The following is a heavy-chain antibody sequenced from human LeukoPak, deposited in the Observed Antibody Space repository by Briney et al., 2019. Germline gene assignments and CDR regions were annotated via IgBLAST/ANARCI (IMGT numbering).Heavy chain of an antibody. CDR2: MNPNSGNT. Sequence: ASVKVSCKASGYTFTSYDINWVRQATGQGLEWMGWMNPNSGNTGTEQKFQGRVTMTRNTSISTAYMELSSLRSEDTAVYYCARVEAAGLMGNIWGQGTMVTVSS. J-gene: IGHJ3*02. CDR1: GYTFTSYD. V-gene: IGHV1-8*01. D-gene: IGHD6-13*01. CDR3: ARVEAAGLMGNI.